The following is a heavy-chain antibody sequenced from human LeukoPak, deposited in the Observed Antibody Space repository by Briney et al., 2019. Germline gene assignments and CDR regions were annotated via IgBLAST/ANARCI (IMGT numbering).Heavy chain of an antibody. CDR1: GFTFSSYA. V-gene: IGHV3-30-3*01. Sequence: GGSLRPSCAASGFTFSSYAMHWVRQAPGKGLEWVAVISYDGSNKYYADSVKGRFTISRDNSKNTLYLQMNSLRAEDTAVYYCARDAGHEYYYDSSGYSNWFDPWGQGTLVTVSS. J-gene: IGHJ5*02. CDR2: ISYDGSNK. CDR3: ARDAGHEYYYDSSGYSNWFDP. D-gene: IGHD3-22*01.